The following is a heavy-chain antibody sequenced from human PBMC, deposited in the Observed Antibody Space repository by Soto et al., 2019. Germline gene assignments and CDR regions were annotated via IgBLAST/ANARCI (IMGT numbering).Heavy chain of an antibody. Sequence: EVQLVESGGGVVRPGGSLRLSCAASGFTFDDYGMSWVRQVPGKGLEWVSGINWNGGSTGYADSVKGRFTISRDNAKNALYLQMNSLRAEDTALYYCARSLSLEMSYWYFDLWGRGTLVTVSS. D-gene: IGHD1-1*01. CDR1: GFTFDDYG. J-gene: IGHJ2*01. CDR3: ARSLSLEMSYWYFDL. V-gene: IGHV3-20*04. CDR2: INWNGGST.